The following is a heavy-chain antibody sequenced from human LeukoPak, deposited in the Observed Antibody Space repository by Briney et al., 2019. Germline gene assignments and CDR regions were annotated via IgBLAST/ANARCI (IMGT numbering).Heavy chain of an antibody. V-gene: IGHV4-59*08. J-gene: IGHJ6*02. CDR1: GGSISSYY. CDR2: IYYSGST. CDR3: ARQFYYYGMDV. Sequence: PSETLSLTCTVSGGSISSYYWSWIRQPPGEGLEWIGYIYYSGSTNYNPSLKSRVTISVDTSKNQFSLKLSSVTAADTAVYYCARQFYYYGMDVWGQGTTVTVSS.